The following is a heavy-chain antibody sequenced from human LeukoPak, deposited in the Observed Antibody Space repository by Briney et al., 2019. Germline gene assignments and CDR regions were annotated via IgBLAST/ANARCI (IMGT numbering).Heavy chain of an antibody. CDR1: GFTFSSYG. CDR3: AKDTTGGYDEYYYYYLDV. Sequence: GGSLRLSCAASGFTFSSYGMHWVRQAPGKGLEWVAFIRYDGSKKYYADSVKGRFTFSRDNSKNTLYLQMNSLRAEDTAVYYCAKDTTGGYDEYYYYYLDVWGKGTTVTVSS. CDR2: IRYDGSKK. J-gene: IGHJ6*03. D-gene: IGHD5-12*01. V-gene: IGHV3-30*02.